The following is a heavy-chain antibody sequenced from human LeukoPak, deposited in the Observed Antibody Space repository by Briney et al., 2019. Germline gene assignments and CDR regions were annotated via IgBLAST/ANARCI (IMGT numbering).Heavy chain of an antibody. V-gene: IGHV3-30*18. CDR2: ISYDGSNK. D-gene: IGHD1/OR15-1a*01. J-gene: IGHJ6*02. CDR1: GFTFSSYG. CDR3: AKLEQGGRESYYYYGMDV. Sequence: GRSLRLSCAASGFTFSSYGMHWVRQAPGEGLEWVAVISYDGSNKYYADSVKGRFTISRGNSKNTLYLQMNSLRAEDTAVYYCAKLEQGGRESYYYYGMDVWGQGTTVTVSS.